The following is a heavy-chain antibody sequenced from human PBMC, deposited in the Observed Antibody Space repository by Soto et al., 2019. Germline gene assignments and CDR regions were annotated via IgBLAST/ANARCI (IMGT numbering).Heavy chain of an antibody. CDR1: GFTVSSNY. J-gene: IGHJ4*02. CDR2: IYSGGST. V-gene: IGHV3-53*05. Sequence: GGSLRLSCAVSGFTVSSNYMSWVRQAPGKGLEWVSIIYSGGSTYYADSVKGRFTISRDNSKNTLYLQMNSLRAEDTAVYYCAKDRSLVRGPMPYWGQGTLVSVSS. D-gene: IGHD3-10*01. CDR3: AKDRSLVRGPMPY.